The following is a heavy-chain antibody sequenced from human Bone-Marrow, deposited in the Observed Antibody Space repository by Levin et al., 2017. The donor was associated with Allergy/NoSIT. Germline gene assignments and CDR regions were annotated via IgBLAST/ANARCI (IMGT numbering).Heavy chain of an antibody. CDR2: INPNTGGT. Sequence: VASVKVSCKASGYTFTGYHVHWVRQAPGQGLEWMGWINPNTGGTNFAQKFQGRVTMTRDTSISTAYMELRRLSSDDTAVYYCARDGIVVVVATYYSYMDVWGKGTTVTVSS. D-gene: IGHD2-15*01. V-gene: IGHV1-2*02. J-gene: IGHJ6*03. CDR3: ARDGIVVVVATYYSYMDV. CDR1: GYTFTGYH.